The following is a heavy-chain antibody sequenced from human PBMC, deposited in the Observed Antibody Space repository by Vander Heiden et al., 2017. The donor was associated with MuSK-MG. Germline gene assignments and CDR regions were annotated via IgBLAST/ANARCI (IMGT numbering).Heavy chain of an antibody. V-gene: IGHV4-34*01. CDR1: GGSFSGYF. CDR3: ARGRNCGGDCYDAFDI. D-gene: IGHD2-21*02. J-gene: IGHJ3*02. CDR2: IKPSGST. Sequence: QLQLHPWGAVLLKPSETLSLTCAVHGGSFSGYFWSWIRQSPGKGLEGIGRIKPSGSTSYSPSLKSRVTISLDTSKNQFSLKLTFVTAADTAVYYCARGRNCGGDCYDAFDIWGQGTAVTVSS.